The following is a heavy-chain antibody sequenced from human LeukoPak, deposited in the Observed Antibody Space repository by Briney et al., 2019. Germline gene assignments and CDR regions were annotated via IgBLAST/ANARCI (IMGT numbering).Heavy chain of an antibody. V-gene: IGHV1-3*01. Sequence: ASVKVSCKASGYTFTTYSMHWVRQAPGQRLEWMGWINAGYGSTKYSQKFQGRITLTRDTSASTVYMELSSLRSEDTAVYYCARGRDYRSPEDYWGQGTLVTVSS. CDR3: ARGRDYRSPEDY. CDR2: INAGYGST. CDR1: GYTFTTYS. D-gene: IGHD4-11*01. J-gene: IGHJ4*02.